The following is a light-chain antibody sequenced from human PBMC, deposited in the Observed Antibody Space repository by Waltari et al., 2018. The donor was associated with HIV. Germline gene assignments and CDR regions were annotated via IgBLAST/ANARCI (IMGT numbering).Light chain of an antibody. CDR3: SSYSARGFVV. CDR2: AVF. Sequence: HSALTQPAAVSGSPGQSITISCTGPTSDISDFNFVSWYQQSPVRAPQLIILAVFSRSSGSSDRFSGAKSGVTASLTISALRAEDEADYFCSSYSARGFVVFGGGTKVTVL. J-gene: IGLJ3*02. CDR1: TSDISDFNF. V-gene: IGLV2-14*03.